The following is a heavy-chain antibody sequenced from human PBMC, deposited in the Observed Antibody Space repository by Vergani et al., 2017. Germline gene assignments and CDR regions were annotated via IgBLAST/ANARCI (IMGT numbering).Heavy chain of an antibody. CDR2: IYYSGST. D-gene: IGHD1-26*01. CDR3: ARDLGGSYYEWYYFDY. CDR1: GGSISSYY. V-gene: IGHV4-59*01. Sequence: QVQLQESGQGLVKPSETLSLTCTVSGGSISSYYWSWIRQPPGKGLEWIGYIYYSGSTNYNPSLKSRVTISVDTSKNQFSLKLSSVTAADTAVYYCARDLGGSYYEWYYFDYGGQGPLVTVSS. J-gene: IGHJ4*02.